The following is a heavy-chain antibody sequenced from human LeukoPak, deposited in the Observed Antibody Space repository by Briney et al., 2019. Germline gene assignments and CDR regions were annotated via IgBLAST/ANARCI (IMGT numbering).Heavy chain of an antibody. CDR1: GFTFSSRS. Sequence: GGSLRLSCAASGFTFSSRSMSWVRQAPGKGLEWVSSISSTSIYIFHADSVKGRFTISRDNAKNSLYLQMNSLRAEDTAVYYCARDANAFDIWGQGTMVTVSS. CDR3: ARDANAFDI. V-gene: IGHV3-21*01. J-gene: IGHJ3*02. CDR2: ISSTSIYI.